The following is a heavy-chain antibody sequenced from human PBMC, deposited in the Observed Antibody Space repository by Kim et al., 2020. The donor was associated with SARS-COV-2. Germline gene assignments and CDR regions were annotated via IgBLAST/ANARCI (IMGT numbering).Heavy chain of an antibody. D-gene: IGHD2-21*02. Sequence: GGSLRLSCAVSVFTFNSYGMAWVRQAPERGLEWVSEITAGGGTTYYADSVRGRFAISRDNSGNTLYLQMDSLRTEDTAVYYCVTGIGVSRPDCRGAHWGQGILVTVSS. CDR2: ITAGGGTT. CDR3: VTGIGVSRPDCRGAH. J-gene: IGHJ4*02. V-gene: IGHV3-23*01. CDR1: VFTFNSYG.